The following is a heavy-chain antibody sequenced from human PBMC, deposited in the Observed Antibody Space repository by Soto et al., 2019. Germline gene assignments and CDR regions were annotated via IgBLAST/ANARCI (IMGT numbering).Heavy chain of an antibody. CDR3: VKEKFRCCAECYHYYGLDV. Sequence: LSRCCAASGVTFGAYDMHWVRQDPGKVLDWVALISYDGSKNSYADSVKGRFTISRDKSKNTLYLPLNSLRPEDTAVYYCVKEKFRCCAECYHYYGLDVWGQGTTVPVSS. CDR1: GVTFGAYD. V-gene: IGHV3-30*18. J-gene: IGHJ6*02. CDR2: ISYDGSKN. D-gene: IGHD2-21*01.